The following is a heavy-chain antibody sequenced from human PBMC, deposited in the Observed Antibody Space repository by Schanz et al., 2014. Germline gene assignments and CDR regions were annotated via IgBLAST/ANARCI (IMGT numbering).Heavy chain of an antibody. CDR2: IDGKSTTV. J-gene: IGHJ4*02. V-gene: IGHV3-48*04. D-gene: IGHD3-9*01. CDR3: ARDSRPNYDFLTAYYSIDY. CDR1: GFTFSSYA. Sequence: VQLVESGGGVVQPGRSLRLSCAAYGFTFSSYAMSWVRQAPGKGLEWLSYIDGKSTTVYYADSVKGRFTISRDNAKNTLYLQMNSLRAEDTAVYYCARDSRPNYDFLTAYYSIDYWGQGTLVTDSS.